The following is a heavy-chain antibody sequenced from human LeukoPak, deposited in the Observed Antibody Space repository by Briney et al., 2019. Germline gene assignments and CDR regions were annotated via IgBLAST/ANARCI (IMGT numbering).Heavy chain of an antibody. J-gene: IGHJ4*02. D-gene: IGHD5-24*01. CDR2: INPNSGGT. CDR3: ARDPVEMATTEFDY. V-gene: IGHV1-2*02. CDR1: GYTFTGYY. Sequence: ASVKVSCKASGYTFTGYYMHWVRQAPGQGLDWMGWINPNSGGTNYAQKFQGRVTMTRDTSISTAYMELSRLRSDDTAVYYCARDPVEMATTEFDYWGQETLVTVSS.